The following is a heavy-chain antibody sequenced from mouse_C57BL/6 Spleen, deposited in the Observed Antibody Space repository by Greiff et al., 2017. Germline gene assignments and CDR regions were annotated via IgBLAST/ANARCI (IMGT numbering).Heavy chain of an antibody. D-gene: IGHD1-1*01. CDR3: ARGYGRELDWDFDV. J-gene: IGHJ1*03. Sequence: QVQLQQPGAELVKPGASVKMSCKASGYTFTSYWITWVKQRPGQGLEWIGDIYPGSGSTNYNEKFKSKATLTVDTSSSTAYMQLSSLTSEDSAVYYCARGYGRELDWDFDVWGTGTTVTVSS. CDR2: IYPGSGST. V-gene: IGHV1-55*01. CDR1: GYTFTSYW.